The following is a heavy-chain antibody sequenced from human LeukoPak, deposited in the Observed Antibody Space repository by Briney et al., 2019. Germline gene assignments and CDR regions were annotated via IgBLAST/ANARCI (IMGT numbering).Heavy chain of an antibody. CDR1: GGSISSYY. CDR2: VYTSGST. CDR3: ARDKISGTGYCSSTSCRQFDP. D-gene: IGHD2-2*01. J-gene: IGHJ5*02. Sequence: SETLSLTCTVSGGSISSYYWSWIRQPAGKGLEWIGRVYTSGSTNYNPSLKSRVTMSVDTSKNQFSLKLSSVTAADTAVYYCARDKISGTGYCSSTSCRQFDPWGQGTLVTVSS. V-gene: IGHV4-4*07.